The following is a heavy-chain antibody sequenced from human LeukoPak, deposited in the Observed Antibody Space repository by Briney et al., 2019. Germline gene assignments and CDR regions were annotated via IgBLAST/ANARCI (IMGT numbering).Heavy chain of an antibody. CDR1: GFTFSSYW. CDR3: ARTTTVAAAVNFDY. V-gene: IGHV3-7*01. J-gene: IGHJ4*02. CDR2: IKQDGSEK. D-gene: IGHD6-13*01. Sequence: GGSLRLSCAASGFTFSSYWMSWVRQALGKGLEWVANIKQDGSEKYYVDSVKDRFTISRDNAKNSLYLQMNSLRAEDTAVYYCARTTTVAAAVNFDYWGQGTLVTVSS.